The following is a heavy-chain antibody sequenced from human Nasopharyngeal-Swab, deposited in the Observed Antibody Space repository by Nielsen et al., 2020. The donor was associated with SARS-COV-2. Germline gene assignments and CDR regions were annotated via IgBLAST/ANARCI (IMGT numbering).Heavy chain of an antibody. CDR2: IYYSGST. D-gene: IGHD4-11*01. Sequence: SETLSLTCTVSGGSVSSGSYYWSWIRQPPGKGLEWIGYIYYSGSTNYNPSLKSRVTISVDTSKNQFSLKLSPVTAADTAVYYCARVSTVTSYWYFDLWGRGTLVTVSS. J-gene: IGHJ2*01. CDR1: GGSVSSGSYY. V-gene: IGHV4-61*01. CDR3: ARVSTVTSYWYFDL.